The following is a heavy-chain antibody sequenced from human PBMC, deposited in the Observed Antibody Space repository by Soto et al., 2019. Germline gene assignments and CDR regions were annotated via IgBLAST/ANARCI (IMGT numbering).Heavy chain of an antibody. D-gene: IGHD2-2*02. CDR1: GGSFSGYY. J-gene: IGHJ6*03. CDR2: INHSGST. Sequence: SETLSLTCAVYGGSFSGYYWSWIRQPPGKGLEWIGEINHSGSTNYNPSLKSRVTISVDTSKNQFSLKLSSVTAADTAVYYYARGACSSTSCYKGQYYYYYMDVWGKGTTVTVSS. V-gene: IGHV4-34*01. CDR3: ARGACSSTSCYKGQYYYYYMDV.